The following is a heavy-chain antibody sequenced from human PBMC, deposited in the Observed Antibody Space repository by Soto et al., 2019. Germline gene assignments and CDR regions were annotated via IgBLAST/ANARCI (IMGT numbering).Heavy chain of an antibody. J-gene: IGHJ5*02. CDR2: INSDGTKT. D-gene: IGHD5-12*01. Sequence: EVHLVESGGTLVQPGGGLRLSCAASGFSFNTYWMHWVRQAPGKGLVWVSRINSDGTKTTYADSVKGRFTISRDNAKNTVYLQMNSLRAEDTAVYYCATVATNSYDWFDPWGQGTLVTVSS. V-gene: IGHV3-74*03. CDR1: GFSFNTYW. CDR3: ATVATNSYDWFDP.